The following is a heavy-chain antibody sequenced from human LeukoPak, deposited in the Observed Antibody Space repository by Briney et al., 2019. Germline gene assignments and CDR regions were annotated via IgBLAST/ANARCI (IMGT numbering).Heavy chain of an antibody. CDR3: ARDPHGSRYNWNDVSDAFDI. D-gene: IGHD1-1*01. Sequence: GGSLRLPCAASGFTFSSYSMNWVRQAPGKGLEWVSSISSSSSYIYYADSVKGRFTISRDNAKNSLYLQMNSLRAEDTAVYYCARDPHGSRYNWNDVSDAFDIWGQGTMVTVSS. V-gene: IGHV3-21*01. CDR2: ISSSSSYI. J-gene: IGHJ3*02. CDR1: GFTFSSYS.